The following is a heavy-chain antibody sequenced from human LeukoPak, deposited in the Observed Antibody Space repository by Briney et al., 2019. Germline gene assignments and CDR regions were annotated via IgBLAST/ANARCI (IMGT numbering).Heavy chain of an antibody. CDR2: IYYSGST. V-gene: IGHV4-59*01. D-gene: IGHD3-22*01. CDR1: GGSFSRYY. CDR3: ARGLLYYDSSGTGHLDY. Sequence: SETLSLTCAVYGGSFSRYYWSWIRQPPGKGLEWIGYIYYSGSTIYNPSLKSRVTISLDTSKNQFSLKLSSVTAADTAVYYCARGLLYYDSSGTGHLDYWGQGTLVTVSS. J-gene: IGHJ4*02.